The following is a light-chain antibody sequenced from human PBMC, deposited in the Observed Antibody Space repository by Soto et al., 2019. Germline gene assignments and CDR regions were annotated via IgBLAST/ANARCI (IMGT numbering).Light chain of an antibody. J-gene: IGKJ2*01. CDR1: QSITSY. V-gene: IGKV1-39*01. Sequence: DIQMTQSPSSLSASVGDRVTITCRASQSITSYLSWYQQKPDKAPKLLIYPASSLQSGVPSRFSGSGSGTDFTLTISSLQPEDFATYYCQQSYSAPYIFGQGTKLEIK. CDR2: PAS. CDR3: QQSYSAPYI.